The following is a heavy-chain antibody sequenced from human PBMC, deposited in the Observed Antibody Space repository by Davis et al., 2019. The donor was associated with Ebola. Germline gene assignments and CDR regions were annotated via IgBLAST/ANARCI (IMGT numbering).Heavy chain of an antibody. CDR2: IRSAGSNK. J-gene: IGHJ5*02. CDR1: GFAFSYYD. CDR3: AKGTARIVGVSNWFDP. Sequence: GESLKISCAASGFAFSYYDMHWVRQAPGKGLEWVALIRSAGSNKFSADSVKGRFTISRDNSKNTLYLQMTGLSDEDTAVYYCAKGTARIVGVSNWFDPWGQGTLVTVSS. D-gene: IGHD3-22*01. V-gene: IGHV3-30*02.